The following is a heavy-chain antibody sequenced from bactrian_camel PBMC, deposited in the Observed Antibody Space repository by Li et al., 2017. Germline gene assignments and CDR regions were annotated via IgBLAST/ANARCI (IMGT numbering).Heavy chain of an antibody. Sequence: HVQLVESGGGLVQAGGSLRLSCGSSSGHTGRMYCMAWFRQLPGKEREAVASIFSAGGSTYYADSVQGRFTISQNNAKDTLFLQMNSLKPEDSATYFCAAVGLATIDNAGYCTGWGALDKYYGMDYWGNGTQVTVS. D-gene: IGHD5*01. J-gene: IGHJ7*01. V-gene: IGHV3S1*01. CDR1: GHTGRMYC. CDR2: IFSAGGST.